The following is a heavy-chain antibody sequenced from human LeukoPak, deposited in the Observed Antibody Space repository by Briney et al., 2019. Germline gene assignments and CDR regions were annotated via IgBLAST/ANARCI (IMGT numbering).Heavy chain of an antibody. CDR1: GGSISSYY. CDR3: ARVPRSYYYYYYMDV. J-gene: IGHJ6*03. Sequence: SETLSLTCTVSGGSISSYYWSWIRQPPGRGLEWIGYIYYSGSTNYNPSLKSRVTISVDTSKNQFSLKLSSVTAADTAVYYCARVPRSYYYYYYMDVWGKGTTVTVSS. V-gene: IGHV4-59*01. CDR2: IYYSGST.